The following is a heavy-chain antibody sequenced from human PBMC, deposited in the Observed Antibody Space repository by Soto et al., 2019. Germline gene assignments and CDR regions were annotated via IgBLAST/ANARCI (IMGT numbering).Heavy chain of an antibody. J-gene: IGHJ3*02. CDR2: IIPILGIA. D-gene: IGHD6-19*01. Sequence: QVQLVQSGAEVKKPGSSVKVSCKASGGTFSSYTISWVRQAPGQGLEWMGRIIPILGIANYAQNFQGRVTITADKSASTAYMELSSLRFEDTAVYYCARGRGYSSGGYAIWGQGTMVAVSS. V-gene: IGHV1-69*02. CDR3: ARGRGYSSGGYAI. CDR1: GGTFSSYT.